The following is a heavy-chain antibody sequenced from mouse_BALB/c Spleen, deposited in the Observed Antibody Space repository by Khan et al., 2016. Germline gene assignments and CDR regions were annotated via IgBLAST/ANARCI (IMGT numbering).Heavy chain of an antibody. CDR1: GFSLPGYG. CDR3: AREGWGYYAMDD. J-gene: IGHJ4*01. Sequence: QMQLEESGPGLVAPSQSLSLTCSVSGFSLPGYGVNWVRQPPGKGLEWLGMIWGDGSTDYNSALKSRLNLSKDNYKSQVFLKMISLQTDDTARYYCAREGWGYYAMDDWGHGTSVTVSS. V-gene: IGHV2-6-7*01. CDR2: IWGDGST.